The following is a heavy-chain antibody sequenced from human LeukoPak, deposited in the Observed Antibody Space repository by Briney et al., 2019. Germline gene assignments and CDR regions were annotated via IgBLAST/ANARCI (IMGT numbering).Heavy chain of an antibody. CDR1: GFTFRDYW. D-gene: IGHD4-11*01. Sequence: GGSLRLSCAASGFTFRDYWMRWVRRAPGKGLEWVANIKQDGSEKNYVDSVKGRFTISRDNAKNSLYLQMNSLRAEDTAVYYCARGGVTTVTYWGQGTLVTVSS. V-gene: IGHV3-7*01. J-gene: IGHJ4*02. CDR2: IKQDGSEK. CDR3: ARGGVTTVTY.